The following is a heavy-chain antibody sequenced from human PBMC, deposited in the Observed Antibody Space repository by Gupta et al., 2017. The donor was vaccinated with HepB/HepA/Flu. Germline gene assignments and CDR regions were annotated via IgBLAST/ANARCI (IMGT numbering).Heavy chain of an antibody. V-gene: IGHV4-39*01. CDR3: ARLSAYSSSWYFGY. J-gene: IGHJ4*02. Sequence: QLQLQESGPGLVKPSETLSLTCTVPGGSISSSSYYWGWIRQPPGKGLEWIGSIYYSGSTYYNPSLKSRVTISVDTSKNQFSLKLSSVTAADTAVYYCARLSAYSSSWYFGYWGQGTLVTVSS. CDR2: IYYSGST. CDR1: GGSISSSSYY. D-gene: IGHD6-13*01.